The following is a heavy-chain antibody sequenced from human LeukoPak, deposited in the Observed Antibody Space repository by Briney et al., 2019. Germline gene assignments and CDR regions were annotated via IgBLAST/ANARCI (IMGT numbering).Heavy chain of an antibody. J-gene: IGHJ3*02. CDR2: IIPILGIA. V-gene: IGHV1-69*04. D-gene: IGHD5-18*01. CDR1: VGTFINYA. Sequence: SVNVSCMASVGTFINYAISWVRQAPGQGREGMGRIIPILGIANYAQKFQGRVTITADKSTSTAYMELSSLRSEDTAVYYCARGTVDTAMARSSNAFDIWGQGTMVTVSS. CDR3: ARGTVDTAMARSSNAFDI.